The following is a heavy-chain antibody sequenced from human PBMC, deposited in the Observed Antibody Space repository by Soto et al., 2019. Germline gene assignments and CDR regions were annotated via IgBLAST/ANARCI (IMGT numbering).Heavy chain of an antibody. CDR2: IYPGDSDT. Sequence: PGESLKISCKGSGYSFTSYWIGWVRQMPGKGLEWMGIIYPGDSDTRYSPSFQGQVTISADKSISTAYLQWSSLKASDTAMYYCAVSMAGTPPLLIPYGMDVWGQGTTVTVSS. J-gene: IGHJ6*02. V-gene: IGHV5-51*01. D-gene: IGHD6-19*01. CDR1: GYSFTSYW. CDR3: AVSMAGTPPLLIPYGMDV.